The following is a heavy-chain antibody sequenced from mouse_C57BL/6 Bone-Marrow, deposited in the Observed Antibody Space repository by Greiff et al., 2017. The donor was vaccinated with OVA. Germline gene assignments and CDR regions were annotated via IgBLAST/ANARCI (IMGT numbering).Heavy chain of an antibody. CDR2: ISYAGSN. CDR1: GYSITSGYY. V-gene: IGHV3-6*01. J-gene: IGHJ4*01. CDR3: ARGRSIGDYAMDY. D-gene: IGHD2-10*02. Sequence: EVKLLESGPGLVKPSQSLSLTCSVSGYSITSGYYWNWIRPFPGNQLEWMGYISYAGSNNYNPSLKNRISLTRDTSKNQMCLKLNSLTTEDTATDYCARGRSIGDYAMDYWGQGTSVTVSS.